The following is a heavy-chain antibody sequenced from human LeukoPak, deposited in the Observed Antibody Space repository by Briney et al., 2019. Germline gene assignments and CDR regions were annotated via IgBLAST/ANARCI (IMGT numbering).Heavy chain of an antibody. J-gene: IGHJ4*02. Sequence: PSETLSLTCTVSGGSISSYYWSWIRQPPGKGLEWIGYIYYSGSTNYNPSLKSRVTISVDTSKNQFSLKLSSVTAADTAVYYCARGASGSYLEFDYWGQGTLVTVSS. CDR3: ARGASGSYLEFDY. D-gene: IGHD1-26*01. V-gene: IGHV4-59*01. CDR1: GGSISSYY. CDR2: IYYSGST.